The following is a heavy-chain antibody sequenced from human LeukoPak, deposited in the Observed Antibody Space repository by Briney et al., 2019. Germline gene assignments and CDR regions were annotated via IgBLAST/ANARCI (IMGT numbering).Heavy chain of an antibody. Sequence: SGGSLRLSCAASGFTVSSNYMSWVRQAPGKGLEWVSVIYSGGSTYYADSVKGRFTISRDNSKNTLYLQMNSLRAEDTAVYYCARDLKGYYYDSSGYAVWGQGTTVTVSS. V-gene: IGHV3-66*01. CDR1: GFTVSSNY. CDR3: ARDLKGYYYDSSGYAV. J-gene: IGHJ6*02. D-gene: IGHD3-22*01. CDR2: IYSGGST.